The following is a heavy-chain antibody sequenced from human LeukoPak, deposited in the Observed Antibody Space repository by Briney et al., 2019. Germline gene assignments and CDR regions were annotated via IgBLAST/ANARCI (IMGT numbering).Heavy chain of an antibody. CDR3: AKDPSIAVAATGAFDI. CDR2: ISSSSSTI. CDR1: GFTFSSYS. Sequence: GGSLRLSCAASGFTFSSYSMNWVRQAPGKGLEWVSYISSSSSTIYYADSVKGRFTISRDNAKNSLYLQMNSLRAEDTAVYYCAKDPSIAVAATGAFDIWGQGTMVTVSS. D-gene: IGHD6-19*01. V-gene: IGHV3-48*01. J-gene: IGHJ3*02.